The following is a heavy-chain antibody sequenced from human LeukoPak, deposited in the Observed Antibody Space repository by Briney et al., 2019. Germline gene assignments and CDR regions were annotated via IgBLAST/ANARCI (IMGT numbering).Heavy chain of an antibody. V-gene: IGHV1-46*01. D-gene: IGHD3-10*01. J-gene: IGHJ4*02. Sequence: ASVKVSCKASGYTFTSFYMNWVRQAPGQGLQWMVKINTSGGSTTYAQKFQGRVTMTRDTSTSTVYMELSSLRFEDTAVYYCAREGGLLWFGELMPFDYWGQGTLVTVSS. CDR2: INTSGGST. CDR1: GYTFTSFY. CDR3: AREGGLLWFGELMPFDY.